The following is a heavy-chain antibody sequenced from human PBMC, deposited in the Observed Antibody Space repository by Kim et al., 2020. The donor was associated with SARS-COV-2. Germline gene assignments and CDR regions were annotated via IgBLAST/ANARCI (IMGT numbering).Heavy chain of an antibody. D-gene: IGHD5-18*01. CDR3: AKETGGYNYGIFDY. CDR1: GFTFSNYA. J-gene: IGHJ4*02. V-gene: IGHV3-23*01. Sequence: GGSLRLSCAASGFTFSNYAMCWVRQAPGRGLEWVSGSSGSGGITHYADSVKGRFTISRDNSKNTLFLQMNSLRAEDTAVYYCAKETGGYNYGIFDYWGQGALVTVSS. CDR2: SSGSGGIT.